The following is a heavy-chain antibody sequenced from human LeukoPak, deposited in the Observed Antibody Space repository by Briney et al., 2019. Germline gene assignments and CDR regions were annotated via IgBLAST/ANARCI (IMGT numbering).Heavy chain of an antibody. CDR1: EFTFSSYA. Sequence: PGGSLRLSCAASEFTFSSYAMSWVRQAPGKGLEWVSAISGSGGSTYYADSVKGRFTISRDNSKNTLYLQMNSLRAEDTAVYYCANMYSSGWYPLDYWGQGTLVTVSS. CDR3: ANMYSSGWYPLDY. J-gene: IGHJ4*02. V-gene: IGHV3-23*01. CDR2: ISGSGGST. D-gene: IGHD6-19*01.